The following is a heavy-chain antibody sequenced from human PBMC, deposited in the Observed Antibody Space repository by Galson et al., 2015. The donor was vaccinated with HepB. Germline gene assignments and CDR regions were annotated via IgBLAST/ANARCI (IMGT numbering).Heavy chain of an antibody. CDR1: GYTFTSYY. CDR2: INPSGGST. J-gene: IGHJ4*02. D-gene: IGHD6-13*01. V-gene: IGHV1-46*03. CDR3: ARDLYGGAAAGSDY. Sequence: SVKVSCKASGYTFTSYYMHWVRQAPGQGLEWTGIINPSGGSTSYAQKFQGRVTMTRDTSTSTVYMDLSSLRSEDTAVYFCARDLYGGAAAGSDYWGQGTLVTVFS.